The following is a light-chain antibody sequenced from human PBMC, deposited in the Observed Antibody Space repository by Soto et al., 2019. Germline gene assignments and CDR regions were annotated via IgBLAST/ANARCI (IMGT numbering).Light chain of an antibody. V-gene: IGKV3-20*01. CDR1: QTVSTNY. CDR3: QQYGSSPIT. J-gene: IGKJ5*01. CDR2: GAS. Sequence: ESVLTQSPDTRSLSPGERATLSCRASQTVSTNYLTWYQQKPGQAPRLLIFGASSRAIGIPDRFSGSGSGRDFTLTISRLEPEDFAVYYCQQYGSSPITFGQGTRLEIK.